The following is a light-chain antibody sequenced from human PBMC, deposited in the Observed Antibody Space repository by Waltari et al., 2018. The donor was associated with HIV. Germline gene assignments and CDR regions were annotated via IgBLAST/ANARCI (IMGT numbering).Light chain of an antibody. CDR1: QSVSSY. Sequence: DIQMTQSPSSLSASVGDRVTITCRASQSVSSYLNWYQQKPGKAPKLLIYAASILQSGVPARFSGSGSGTDFTLTINSLQPEDFAVYYCQQYNDWPQTFGQGTKVEIK. CDR2: AAS. J-gene: IGKJ1*01. V-gene: IGKV1-39*01. CDR3: QQYNDWPQT.